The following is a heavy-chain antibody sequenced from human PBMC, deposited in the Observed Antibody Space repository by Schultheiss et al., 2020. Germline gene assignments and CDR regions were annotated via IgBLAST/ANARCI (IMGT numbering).Heavy chain of an antibody. CDR2: INPNSGGT. D-gene: IGHD6-6*01. Sequence: ASVKVSCKASRYTFTGYYMHWVRQAPGQGLEWMGRINPNSGGTDYAQKFQDRVTMTRDTSISTAYMELNRLRSDDTAMYYCARLQLPSPWGHGTLVTVSS. CDR3: ARLQLPSP. J-gene: IGHJ5*02. CDR1: RYTFTGYY. V-gene: IGHV1-2*06.